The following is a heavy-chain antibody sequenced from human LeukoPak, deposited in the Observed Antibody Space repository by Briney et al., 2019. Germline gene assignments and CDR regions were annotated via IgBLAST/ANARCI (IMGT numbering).Heavy chain of an antibody. CDR2: ISAYNGNT. D-gene: IGHD3-9*01. CDR1: GYTFTSYG. V-gene: IGHV1-18*01. Sequence: GASVKVSCKASGYTFTSYGISWVRQAPGQGLEWMGWISAYNGNTNYAQKLQGRVTMTTDTSTSTAYMELRSLRSDDTAVYYCARSGYDILIEGQEGGYWGQGTLVTVSS. CDR3: ARSGYDILIEGQEGGY. J-gene: IGHJ4*02.